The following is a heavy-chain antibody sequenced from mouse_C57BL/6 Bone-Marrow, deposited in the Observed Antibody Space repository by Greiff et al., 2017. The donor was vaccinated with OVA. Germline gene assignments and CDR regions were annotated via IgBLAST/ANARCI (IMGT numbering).Heavy chain of an antibody. CDR2: SRNKANDYTT. CDR3: ARDDYYWYFDV. J-gene: IGHJ1*03. CDR1: GFTFSDFY. V-gene: IGHV7-1*01. Sequence: EVMLVESGGGLVQSGRSLRLSCAPSGFTFSDFYMECVRQAPGKGLEWIAASRNKANDYTTEYSASVKGRFIVSRDTSQSILYLQMNALRAEDTAIYYCARDDYYWYFDVWGTGTTVTVSS.